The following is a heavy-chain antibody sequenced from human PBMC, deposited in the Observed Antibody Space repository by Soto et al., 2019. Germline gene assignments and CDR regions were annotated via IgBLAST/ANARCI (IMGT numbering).Heavy chain of an antibody. V-gene: IGHV4-31*03. CDR1: DGSFSSGAYY. Sequence: QVQLQESGPGLVKPSQTLSLTCTVSDGSFSSGAYYWSWIRQHPGKGLGWIGYISYSGNTYYNPSLTSRLTFSVDTSKRQFSLKLRSVTVADTAVYYCARDLGSEQWFFDSWGQGTLVTVSS. CDR3: ARDLGSEQWFFDS. J-gene: IGHJ4*02. D-gene: IGHD6-19*01. CDR2: ISYSGNT.